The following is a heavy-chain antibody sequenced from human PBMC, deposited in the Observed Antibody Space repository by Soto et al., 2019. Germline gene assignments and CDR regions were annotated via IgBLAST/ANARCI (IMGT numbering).Heavy chain of an antibody. V-gene: IGHV1-69*02. CDR2: FIPFLDVT. D-gene: IGHD2-21*02. CDR3: ASGTAPDVDY. Sequence: QVPLVQSGAEVKKPGSSVKVSCKASGDTFSRHNIAWVRQAPGQGLEWMGRFIPFLDVTNYAQKFRGRVTITADKSTSTGYMELSSLRSEDTAVYFCASGTAPDVDYWGQGTLVTVSS. CDR1: GDTFSRHN. J-gene: IGHJ4*02.